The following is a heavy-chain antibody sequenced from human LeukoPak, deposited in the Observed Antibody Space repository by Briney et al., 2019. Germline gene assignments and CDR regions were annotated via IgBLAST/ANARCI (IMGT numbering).Heavy chain of an antibody. CDR2: IYYSGST. CDR1: GGSISSSSYY. J-gene: IGHJ3*02. V-gene: IGHV4-39*01. D-gene: IGHD2-2*01. CDR3: ARGCSSTSCYDAFDI. Sequence: PSETLSLTCTVSGGSISSSSYYWGWIRQPPGKGLEWIGSIYYSGSTYYNPSLKSRVTISVDTSKNQFSLKLSSVTAADTAVYYCARGCSSTSCYDAFDIWGQGTMVTVSS.